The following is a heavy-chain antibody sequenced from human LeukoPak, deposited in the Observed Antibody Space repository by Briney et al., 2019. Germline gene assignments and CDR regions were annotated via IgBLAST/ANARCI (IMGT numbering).Heavy chain of an antibody. J-gene: IGHJ4*02. Sequence: PGGSLRLSCAASGFTFSDYYMSWIRQAPGKGLEWVSYISSSGSTIYYADSVKGRFTISRDNAKNSLYLQIISLRAEDTAVYYCARDGSSRSRFPIDYWGQGTLVTVSS. V-gene: IGHV3-11*04. CDR1: GFTFSDYY. CDR2: ISSSGSTI. D-gene: IGHD6-13*01. CDR3: ARDGSSRSRFPIDY.